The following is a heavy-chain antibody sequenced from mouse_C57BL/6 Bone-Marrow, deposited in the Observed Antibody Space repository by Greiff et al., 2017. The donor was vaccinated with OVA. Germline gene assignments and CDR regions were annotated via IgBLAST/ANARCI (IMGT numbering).Heavy chain of an antibody. CDR2: IDPENGDT. CDR1: GFNIKDDY. V-gene: IGHV14-4*01. CDR3: TTGGNLYAMDY. D-gene: IGHD2-1*01. J-gene: IGHJ4*01. Sequence: VQLQQSGAELVRPGASVKLSCTASGFNIKDDYMHWVKQRPEQGLEWIGWIDPENGDTESASKFQGKATITADTSSNTAYLQLSSLTSEDTAVYYCTTGGNLYAMDYWGQGTSVTVSS.